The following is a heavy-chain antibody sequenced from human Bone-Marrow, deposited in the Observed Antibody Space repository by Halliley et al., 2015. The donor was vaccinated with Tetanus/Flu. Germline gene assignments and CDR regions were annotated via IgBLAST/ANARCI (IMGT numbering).Heavy chain of an antibody. V-gene: IGHV3-23*01. D-gene: IGHD3-3*01. CDR2: GGFT. J-gene: IGHJ5*02. CDR3: AKCASVGNFWSGYYNDH. Sequence: GGFTYHADPVKGRLVISRDDSKNTLYLQMSSLRAEDTAVYYCAKCASVGNFWSGYYNDHWGQGTLVTVSS.